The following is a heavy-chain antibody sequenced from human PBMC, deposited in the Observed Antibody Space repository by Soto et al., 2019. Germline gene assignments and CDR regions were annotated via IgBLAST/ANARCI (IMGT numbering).Heavy chain of an antibody. CDR3: ARDRGYYDILTGPTDY. V-gene: IGHV1-18*01. CDR2: ISVYNGNT. D-gene: IGHD3-9*01. CDR1: GYTFTSYG. J-gene: IGHJ4*02. Sequence: ASVKVSCKASGYTFTSYGISWVRQAPGQGLEWMGWISVYNGNTNYAQKLQGRVTMTTDTSTNTAYMELRSLTSDDTAVYYCARDRGYYDILTGPTDYWGQGTLVTVPS.